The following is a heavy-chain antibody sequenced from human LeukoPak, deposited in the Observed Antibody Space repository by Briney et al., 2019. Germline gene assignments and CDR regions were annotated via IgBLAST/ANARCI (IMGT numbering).Heavy chain of an antibody. D-gene: IGHD3-22*01. V-gene: IGHV1-18*01. J-gene: IGHJ4*02. CDR1: GYTFTSFG. CDR3: ARDKNHYDTRGDF. CDR2: ISPYNGNT. Sequence: GASVRVSCKASGYTFTSFGISWVRQAPGQGLEWMGLISPYNGNTNYPQKVQGRITVTTDTSTSTAYMELRSLRSDDTAVYYCARDKNHYDTRGDFWGQGTLVTVSS.